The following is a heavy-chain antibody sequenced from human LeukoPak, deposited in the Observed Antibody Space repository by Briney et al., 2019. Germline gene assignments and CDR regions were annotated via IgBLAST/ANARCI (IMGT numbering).Heavy chain of an antibody. V-gene: IGHV4-59*01. CDR3: AREARHSSNWFDP. Sequence: PSETLSLTCTVSGGSISSYYWSWIRHPPGKGLEWIGYIYYSGSTNYNPSLKSRVTISVDTSKNQFSLKLSSVTAADTAVYYCAREARHSSNWFDPWGQGTLVTVSS. CDR2: IYYSGST. CDR1: GGSISSYY. D-gene: IGHD2-21*01. J-gene: IGHJ5*02.